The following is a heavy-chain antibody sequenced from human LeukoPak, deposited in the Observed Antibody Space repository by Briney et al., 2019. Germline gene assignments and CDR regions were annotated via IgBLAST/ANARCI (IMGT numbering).Heavy chain of an antibody. CDR3: AKDSYDFWSGYYEGVNYFDY. Sequence: PGRSLRLSCAASGFTFSSYAMHWVRQAPGKGLEWVAVISYDGSNKYYADSVKGRFTISRDNSKNTLYLQMNSLRAEDTAVYYCAKDSYDFWSGYYEGVNYFDYWGQGTLVTVSS. CDR2: ISYDGSNK. CDR1: GFTFSSYA. D-gene: IGHD3-3*01. V-gene: IGHV3-30-3*01. J-gene: IGHJ4*02.